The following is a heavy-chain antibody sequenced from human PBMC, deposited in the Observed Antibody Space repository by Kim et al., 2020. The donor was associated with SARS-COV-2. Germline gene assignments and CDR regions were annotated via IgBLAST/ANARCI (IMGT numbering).Heavy chain of an antibody. V-gene: IGHV3-48*02. CDR3: ARAFADFWSGYYPDY. D-gene: IGHD3-3*01. CDR1: GFTFSSYS. J-gene: IGHJ4*02. Sequence: GGSLRLSCAASGFTFSSYSMNWVRQAPGKGLEWVSYISSSSSTIYYADSVKGRFTISRDNAKNSLYLQMNSLRDEDTAVYYCARAFADFWSGYYPDYWGQGTLVTVSS. CDR2: ISSSSSTI.